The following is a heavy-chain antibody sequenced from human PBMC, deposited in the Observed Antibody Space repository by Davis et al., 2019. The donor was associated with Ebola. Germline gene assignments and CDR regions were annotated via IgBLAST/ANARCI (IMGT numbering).Heavy chain of an antibody. Sequence: GESLKISCAASGFTFSSYAMSWVRQAPGKGLEWVSAISGSGGSTYYADSVKGRFTISRDNSKNTLYLQMNSLRAEDTALYSCTKGDRDYSSSPFDYWGQGTLVTVSS. CDR2: ISGSGGST. J-gene: IGHJ4*02. V-gene: IGHV3-23*01. D-gene: IGHD3-22*01. CDR3: TKGDRDYSSSPFDY. CDR1: GFTFSSYA.